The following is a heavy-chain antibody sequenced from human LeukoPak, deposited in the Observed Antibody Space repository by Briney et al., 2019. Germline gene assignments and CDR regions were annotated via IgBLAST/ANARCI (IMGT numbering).Heavy chain of an antibody. CDR3: ARFSWYIDY. Sequence: SETLSLTCAVYGGSFSGYYWSWIRQPPGKGLEWIGYIYHTGSTKYIPSLKSRVTISVDTSKNQFSLKLSSVTAADTAVYYCARFSWYIDYWGQGTLVTVSS. CDR2: IYHTGST. V-gene: IGHV4-59*01. J-gene: IGHJ4*02. CDR1: GGSFSGYY.